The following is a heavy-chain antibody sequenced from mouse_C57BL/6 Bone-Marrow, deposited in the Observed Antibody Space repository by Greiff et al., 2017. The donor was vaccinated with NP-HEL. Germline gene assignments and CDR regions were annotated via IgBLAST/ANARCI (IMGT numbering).Heavy chain of an antibody. CDR3: ARHGDDGYPAWFAY. Sequence: EVKVVESGGGLVQPGESLKLSCESNEYEFPSHDMSWVRKTPEKRLELVAAINSDGGSTYYPDTMERRFIISRDNTKKTLYLQMSSLRSEDTALYYCARHGDDGYPAWFAYWGQGTLVTVSA. V-gene: IGHV5-2*01. CDR2: INSDGGST. J-gene: IGHJ3*01. D-gene: IGHD2-3*01. CDR1: EYEFPSHD.